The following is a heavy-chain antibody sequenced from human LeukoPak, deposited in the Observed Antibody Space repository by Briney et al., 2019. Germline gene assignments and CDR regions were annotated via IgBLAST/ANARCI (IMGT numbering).Heavy chain of an antibody. Sequence: PGGSLRLSCAASGFTFNNYAMSWVRQAPGKGLEWVSSIRGSNRGTYYADSARGRFTISRDNSKNMVYLEMNSLRAEDTAVFYCAKDSLSGSYGYWGQGTLVTVS. CDR2: IRGSNRGT. J-gene: IGHJ4*02. CDR1: GFTFNNYA. V-gene: IGHV3-23*01. D-gene: IGHD1-26*01. CDR3: AKDSLSGSYGY.